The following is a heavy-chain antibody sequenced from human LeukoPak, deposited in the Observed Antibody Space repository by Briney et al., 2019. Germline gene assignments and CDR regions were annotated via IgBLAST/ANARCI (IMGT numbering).Heavy chain of an antibody. V-gene: IGHV1-2*02. CDR1: GCTFTGYY. Sequence: ASVKVSCKASGCTFTGYYMHWVRQAPGQELEWMGWINPNSGGTNYAQKFQGRVTMTRDTSISTAYMELSRLRSDDTAVYYCARDNRKVRTLPYYGMDVWGQGTTVTVSS. D-gene: IGHD1-14*01. CDR3: ARDNRKVRTLPYYGMDV. CDR2: INPNSGGT. J-gene: IGHJ6*02.